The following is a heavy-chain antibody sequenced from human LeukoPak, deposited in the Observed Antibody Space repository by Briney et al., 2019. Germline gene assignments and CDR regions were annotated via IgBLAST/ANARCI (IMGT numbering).Heavy chain of an antibody. V-gene: IGHV3-66*01. D-gene: IGHD1-1*01. CDR3: VRDTPTTGTRYFPY. CDR2: IYSGGNT. J-gene: IGHJ4*02. Sequence: GGSLRLSCAASGFTVSSSFMNWVRQAPGKGLEWVSVIYSGGNTYYADSVKDRFTISSDNSKNTLYLQMNSLRAEDTAVYYCVRDTPTTGTRYFPYWGQGTLVTVSS. CDR1: GFTVSSSF.